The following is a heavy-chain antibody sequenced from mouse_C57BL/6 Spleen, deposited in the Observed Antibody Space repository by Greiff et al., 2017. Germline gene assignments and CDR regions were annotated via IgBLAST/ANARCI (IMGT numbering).Heavy chain of an antibody. J-gene: IGHJ3*01. CDR2: INPSNGGT. D-gene: IGHD1-1*01. CDR3: ARDYYGTEFAY. Sequence: QVQLQQPGTELVKPGASVKLSCKASGYTFTSYWMNRVKQRHGKGLEWIGNINPSNGGTNYNEKFKSKATLAVDKSSSTAYMQLSSLTSEYYAVYYCARDYYGTEFAYWGQGTLVTVSA. CDR1: GYTFTSYW. V-gene: IGHV1-53*01.